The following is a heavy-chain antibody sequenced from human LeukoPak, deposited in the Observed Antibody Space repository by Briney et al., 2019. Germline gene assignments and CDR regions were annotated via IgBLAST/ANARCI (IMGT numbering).Heavy chain of an antibody. V-gene: IGHV1-2*02. CDR1: GYTFTGYY. J-gene: IGHJ4*02. CDR2: INPNSGGT. CDR3: AREGGYCRSTSCYDPNFDY. Sequence: ASVKVSCKASGYTFTGYYMHWVRQAPGQGLEWMGWINPNSGGTNYAQQFQGRVTMTRDTSINTAYMELSRLRSDDTAVYFCAREGGYCRSTSCYDPNFDYWGQGTPVTVSS. D-gene: IGHD2-2*01.